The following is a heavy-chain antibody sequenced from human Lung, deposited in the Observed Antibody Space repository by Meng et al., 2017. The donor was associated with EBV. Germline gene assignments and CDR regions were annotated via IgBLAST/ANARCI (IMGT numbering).Heavy chain of an antibody. D-gene: IGHD4-11*01. CDR1: GGSISSGGYY. V-gene: IGHV4-31*03. J-gene: IGHJ4*02. CDR3: AATVNDGYFDY. CDR2: IYYSGST. Sequence: QRLGTGPGLVKPSRTLSLNCTFSGGSISSGGYYWSWIRQHPGKGLEWIGYIYYSGSTYYNPSLKSRVTISVDTSKNQFSLKLSSVTAADTAVYYCAATVNDGYFDYWGQGTLVTVSS.